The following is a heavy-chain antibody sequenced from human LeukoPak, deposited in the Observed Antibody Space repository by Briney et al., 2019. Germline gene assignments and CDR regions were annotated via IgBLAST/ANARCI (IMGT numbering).Heavy chain of an antibody. CDR3: ARSNGKTIAAVSSGFDP. Sequence: SETLSLTCTVSGGSISSYYWSWIRQPPGKGLEWIGYIYYSGSTNYNPSLKSRVTISVDTSKNQFSLKLSSVTAADTAVYYRARSNGKTIAAVSSGFDPWGQGTLVTVSS. CDR2: IYYSGST. D-gene: IGHD6-25*01. V-gene: IGHV4-59*01. CDR1: GGSISSYY. J-gene: IGHJ5*02.